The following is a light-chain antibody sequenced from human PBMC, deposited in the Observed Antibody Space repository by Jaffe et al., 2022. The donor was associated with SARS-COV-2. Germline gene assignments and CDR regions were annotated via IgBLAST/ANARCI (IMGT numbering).Light chain of an antibody. CDR1: QSVSSN. CDR3: QQYDNWPFT. J-gene: IGKJ2*01. Sequence: EKVMTQSPATLSVSPGERATLSCRASQSVSSNLAWYQQKPGQAPRLLIYGASARAAGIPARFSASGSGTEFTLTISSLQSEDFAVYYCQQYDNWPFTFGQGTKLEIK. CDR2: GAS. V-gene: IGKV3-15*01.